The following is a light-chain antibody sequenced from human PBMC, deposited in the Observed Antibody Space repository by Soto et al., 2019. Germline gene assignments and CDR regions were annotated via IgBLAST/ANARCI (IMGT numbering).Light chain of an antibody. J-gene: IGKJ1*01. CDR3: QQRSNWPGT. Sequence: EILLTQSPGTLSLSPGERATLSCRASQSIANNYLAWYQQKPGEAPRLLIYGASNRDTGIPARFSGSGSGTDFTLTISRLEPEDFEVYYCQQRSNWPGTFGQGTKVDIK. CDR2: GAS. V-gene: IGKV3D-20*02. CDR1: QSIANNY.